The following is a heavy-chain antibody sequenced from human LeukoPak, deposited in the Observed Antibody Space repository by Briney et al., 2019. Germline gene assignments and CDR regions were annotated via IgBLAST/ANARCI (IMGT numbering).Heavy chain of an antibody. CDR3: ARVGPGRYSYDSSGRGFLDY. J-gene: IGHJ4*02. V-gene: IGHV4-34*01. D-gene: IGHD3-22*01. CDR2: INHSGST. CDR1: GGSFSGYY. Sequence: SETLSLTCAVYGGSFSGYYWSWIRQPPGKGLEWIGEINHSGSTNYNPSLKSRVTISVDTSKNQFSLKLSSVTAADTAVYYCARVGPGRYSYDSSGRGFLDYWGQGTLVTVSS.